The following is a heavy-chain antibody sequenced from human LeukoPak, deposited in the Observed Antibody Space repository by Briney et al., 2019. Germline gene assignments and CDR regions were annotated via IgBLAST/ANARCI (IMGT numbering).Heavy chain of an antibody. Sequence: PSVTLSFTCAVYGGSFSGYYWSWIRQPPGNGLEWIGEINHSGSSNDNPSLKSRVTISVDTSKNPFSLQLSSVTAAETAVYYCARDSTTSSWQYFDYWGQGTLVTVSS. V-gene: IGHV4-34*01. CDR3: ARDSTTSSWQYFDY. J-gene: IGHJ4*02. CDR1: GGSFSGYY. CDR2: INHSGSS. D-gene: IGHD6-13*01.